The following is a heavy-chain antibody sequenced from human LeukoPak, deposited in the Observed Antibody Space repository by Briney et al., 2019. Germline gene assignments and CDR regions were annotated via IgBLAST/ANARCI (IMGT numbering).Heavy chain of an antibody. J-gene: IGHJ4*02. Sequence: GGSLRLSCVASGFTVSSYHVSWVRQAPGKGLEWVSVIYSGGSTYYAGSVEGRFTVSRDNSKNTLYLEMKSLRADDTAVYYCARDLHPRLTGYFDYWGQGTVDTVSS. D-gene: IGHD3-16*01. CDR2: IYSGGST. CDR1: GFTVSSYH. V-gene: IGHV3-53*01. CDR3: ARDLHPRLTGYFDY.